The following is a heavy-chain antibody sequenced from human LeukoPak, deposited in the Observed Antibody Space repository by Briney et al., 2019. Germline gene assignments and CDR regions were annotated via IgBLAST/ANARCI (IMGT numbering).Heavy chain of an antibody. J-gene: IGHJ6*02. V-gene: IGHV3-11*01. Sequence: GGSLRLSCAASGFAFSDYYMSWIRQAPGKGLEWVSYISSSGSTIYYADSVKGRFTISRDNAKNSLYLQMNSLRAEGTAVYYCARDLYVVVPAARAYYYYGMDVWGQGTTVTVSS. CDR1: GFAFSDYY. D-gene: IGHD2-2*01. CDR2: ISSSGSTI. CDR3: ARDLYVVVPAARAYYYYGMDV.